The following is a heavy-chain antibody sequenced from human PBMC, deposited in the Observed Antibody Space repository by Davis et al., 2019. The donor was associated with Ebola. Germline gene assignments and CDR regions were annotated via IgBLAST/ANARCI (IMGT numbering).Heavy chain of an antibody. J-gene: IGHJ4*02. V-gene: IGHV4-34*01. CDR2: INHSGST. CDR1: GGSFSGYY. Sequence: SETLSLTCAVYGGSFSGYYWSWIRQPPGKGLEWIGEINHSGSTNYNPSLKSRVTISVDTSKNQFSLKLSSVTAADTAVYYCASYGAVRLVFDYWGQGTLVTVSS. D-gene: IGHD4-17*01. CDR3: ASYGAVRLVFDY.